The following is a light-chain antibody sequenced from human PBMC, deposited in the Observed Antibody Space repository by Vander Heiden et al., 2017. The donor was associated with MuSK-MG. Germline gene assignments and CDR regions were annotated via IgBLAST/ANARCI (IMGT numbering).Light chain of an antibody. J-gene: IGLJ2*01. CDR3: QVWDSSSDHVV. CDR1: NLGSKS. V-gene: IGLV3-21*02. Sequence: SYVLPQPPSVSVAPGPTARITCWGNNLGSKSVHWYPQNPGPAPLLVVYVDSDRPSGIPERFSGSNSGNTATLTISRVEAGDEADYYCQVWDSSSDHVVFGGGTKLTVL. CDR2: VDS.